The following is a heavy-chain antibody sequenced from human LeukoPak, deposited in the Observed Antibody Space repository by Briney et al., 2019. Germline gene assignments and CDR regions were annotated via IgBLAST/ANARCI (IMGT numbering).Heavy chain of an antibody. CDR1: GDSVSSNSAA. J-gene: IGHJ6*03. Sequence: SQTLSLTCAISGDSVSSNSAAWNWIRQSPSRGLEWLGRTYYRSKWYNDYAVSVKSRITINPDTSKNQFSLQLNSVTPEDTAVYYCARDGGGSSTSSLSYYYYYMDVWGKGTTVTVSS. D-gene: IGHD2-2*01. V-gene: IGHV6-1*01. CDR2: TYYRSKWYN. CDR3: ARDGGGSSTSSLSYYYYYMDV.